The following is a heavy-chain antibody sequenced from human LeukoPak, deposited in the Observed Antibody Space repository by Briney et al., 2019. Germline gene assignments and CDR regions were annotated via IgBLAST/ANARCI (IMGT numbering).Heavy chain of an antibody. D-gene: IGHD5-12*01. CDR2: IYASGST. CDR3: ARGWGGYDLGIDY. Sequence: SETLSLTCTLSGGSISSYYWSWIRQPPGKGLESIGRIYASGSTNYNPSRKSRVNMSVDTYKNQFSLKLSSVTAAETAVYYCARGWGGYDLGIDYWGQGTLVTVSS. J-gene: IGHJ4*02. CDR1: GGSISSYY. V-gene: IGHV4-4*07.